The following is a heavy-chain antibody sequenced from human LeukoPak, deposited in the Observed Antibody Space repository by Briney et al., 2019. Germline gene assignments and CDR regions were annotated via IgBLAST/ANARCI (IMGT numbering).Heavy chain of an antibody. V-gene: IGHV3-30*02. J-gene: IGHJ6*03. D-gene: IGHD1-20*01. CDR1: GFTFSSYG. Sequence: PGGSLRLSCAASGFTFSSYGMHWVRQAPGKGLEWVAFIRYDGRNKYSPDSVKGRFTISRDNSKNTLYLQMNSLTTEDTAVYYCAKDFRFESRHNWNPYYMDVWGNGSTVTVSS. CDR2: IRYDGRNK. CDR3: AKDFRFESRHNWNPYYMDV.